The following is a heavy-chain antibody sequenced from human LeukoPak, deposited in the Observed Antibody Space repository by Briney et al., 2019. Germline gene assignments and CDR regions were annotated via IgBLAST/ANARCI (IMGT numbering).Heavy chain of an antibody. V-gene: IGHV1-18*01. J-gene: IGHJ4*02. CDR3: ARGPPKSRSDQLLVDY. D-gene: IGHD2-2*01. CDR2: ISAYNGNT. Sequence: ASVKVSCKASGYTFTSYGISWVRQAPGQGLEWMGWISAYNGNTNYAQKLQGRVTMTTGTSTSTAYMELRSLRSDDTAVYYCARGPPKSRSDQLLVDYWGQGTLVTVSS. CDR1: GYTFTSYG.